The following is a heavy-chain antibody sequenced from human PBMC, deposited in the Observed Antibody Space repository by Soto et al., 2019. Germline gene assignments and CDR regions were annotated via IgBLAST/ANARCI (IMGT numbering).Heavy chain of an antibody. CDR1: GDSFTNSW. D-gene: IGHD2-8*01. CDR3: AILDRATNPAGFDS. Sequence: GESLKISCKGSGDSFTNSWIGWVRQMPGKGLEWMGIIYPGDSDTKYSPSFRGQVTISADKSIRTAYLQWSSLKASDTAMYYCAILDRATNPAGFDSWGQGTLVTVSS. J-gene: IGHJ4*02. CDR2: IYPGDSDT. V-gene: IGHV5-51*01.